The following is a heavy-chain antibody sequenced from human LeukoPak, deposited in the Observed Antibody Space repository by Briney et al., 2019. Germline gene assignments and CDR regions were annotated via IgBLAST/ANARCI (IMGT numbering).Heavy chain of an antibody. CDR3: AREPRRYSGSYYSAFDI. V-gene: IGHV4-61*02. D-gene: IGHD1-26*01. Sequence: SQTMSLTWTVSGGSISSGSYYWSWLRRPAGKGLEWIGRIYTSGSTNYNPSLKSRVTISVDTSKNQFSLKLSSVTAADTAVYYCAREPRRYSGSYYSAFDIWGQGTMVTVSS. CDR2: IYTSGST. J-gene: IGHJ3*02. CDR1: GGSISSGSYY.